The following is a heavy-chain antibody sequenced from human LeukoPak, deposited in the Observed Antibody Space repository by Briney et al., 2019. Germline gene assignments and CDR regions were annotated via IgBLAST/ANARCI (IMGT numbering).Heavy chain of an antibody. CDR1: GFILGDYS. D-gene: IGHD6-13*01. V-gene: IGHV3-49*04. CDR2: IRSKAYGGRA. CDR3: TRVGYSSSWYSVY. Sequence: PRRSLRLSRTASGFILGDYSINWVGPATGKGLDWGGFIRSKAYGGRAESAASVKGRFTISRDDSKSIAYLQMNSLKTEDTAVYYCTRVGYSSSWYSVYWGQGTLVTVSS. J-gene: IGHJ4*02.